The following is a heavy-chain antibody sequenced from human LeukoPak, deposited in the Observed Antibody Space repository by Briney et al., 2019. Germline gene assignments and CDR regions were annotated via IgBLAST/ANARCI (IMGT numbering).Heavy chain of an antibody. V-gene: IGHV4-38-2*01. CDR3: ARREYDFWSGQTYYFDY. J-gene: IGHJ4*02. D-gene: IGHD3-3*01. CDR1: GYSISSGYY. CDR2: IYHSGST. Sequence: PSETLSLTCAVSGYSISSGYYWGWIRQPPGKGLEWIGSIYHSGSTYYNPSLKSRVTISVDTPKNQFSLKLSSVTAADTAVYYCARREYDFWSGQTYYFDYWGQGTLVTVSS.